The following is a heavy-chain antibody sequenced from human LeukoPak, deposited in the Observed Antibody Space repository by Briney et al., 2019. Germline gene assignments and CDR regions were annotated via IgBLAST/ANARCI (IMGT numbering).Heavy chain of an antibody. CDR2: IASDASID. Sequence: PGGSLRLSCAASGFTFRNYAMHWVRQTPGKGLEWVAVIASDASIDLYGDSVKGRFTISRDNSKNTLYLQMNSLRPDDTAVYYCARDQGGGSFSHSWFDPWGQGTLVTVSS. J-gene: IGHJ5*02. D-gene: IGHD2-15*01. V-gene: IGHV3-30*04. CDR3: ARDQGGGSFSHSWFDP. CDR1: GFTFRNYA.